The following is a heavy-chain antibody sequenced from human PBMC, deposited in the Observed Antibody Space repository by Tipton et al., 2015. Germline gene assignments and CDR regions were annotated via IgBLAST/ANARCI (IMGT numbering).Heavy chain of an antibody. Sequence: GLVKPSQTLSLTCDISGDSVSSSTSAWNWIRQSPSRGFEWLGRTYYRSKWYYEYSISVKRRVTVTTDTSKHQFSLLLNSVTPEDTAVYYCTRDPAYYSGLDVWGQGTTVTVTS. V-gene: IGHV6-1*01. J-gene: IGHJ6*02. CDR2: TYYRSKWYY. CDR3: TRDPAYYSGLDV. D-gene: IGHD6-25*01. CDR1: GDSVSSSTSA.